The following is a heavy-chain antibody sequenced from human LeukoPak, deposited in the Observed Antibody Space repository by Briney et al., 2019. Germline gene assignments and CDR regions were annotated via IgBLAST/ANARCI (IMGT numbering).Heavy chain of an antibody. D-gene: IGHD4-17*01. CDR2: ISSKGPTM. J-gene: IGHJ4*02. Sequence: GGALILSFAASGFTFSYYEMNWVRQAPGWGLELVSYISSKGPTMYYADSVKGRFIISRDNAKNYLYLQMNCLRAEDTAVYYCARRTTGDDYWGQGTLVTVSS. CDR3: ARRTTGDDY. CDR1: GFTFSYYE. V-gene: IGHV3-48*03.